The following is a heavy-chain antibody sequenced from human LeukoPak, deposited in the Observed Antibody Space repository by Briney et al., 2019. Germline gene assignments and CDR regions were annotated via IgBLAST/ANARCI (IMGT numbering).Heavy chain of an antibody. V-gene: IGHV3-23*01. CDR1: GFTFSSYA. CDR2: ISGSGGST. D-gene: IGHD1-26*01. Sequence: GGSLRLSCAASGFTFSSYAMTWVRQAPGKGLEWVSAISGSGGSTYYADSVKGRFTISRDKSKNTLYLQMNSLRAEDTAVYYCAKGVVGATTNGLDYWGQGTLVTVSS. CDR3: AKGVVGATTNGLDY. J-gene: IGHJ4*02.